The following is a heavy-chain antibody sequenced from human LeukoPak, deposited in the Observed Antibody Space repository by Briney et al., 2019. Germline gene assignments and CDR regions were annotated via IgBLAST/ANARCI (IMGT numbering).Heavy chain of an antibody. CDR2: INHSGST. J-gene: IGHJ4*02. CDR1: GGSFSGYY. Sequence: PSVTLSLTCAVYGGSFSGYYWSWIRQPPGKGLVWIGEINHSGSTNYNPSLKSRVTISVDTSKNQFSLKLSSVTAADTAVYYCARGASPAYWGQGTLVTVSS. CDR3: ARGASPAY. V-gene: IGHV4-34*01.